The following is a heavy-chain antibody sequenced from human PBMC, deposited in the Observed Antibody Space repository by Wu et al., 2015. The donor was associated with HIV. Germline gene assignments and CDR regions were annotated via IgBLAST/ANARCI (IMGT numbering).Heavy chain of an antibody. Sequence: HDQLIQSGAEVKKPGASMKVSCKVSGYFLSKLSMHWVRQAPGKGLEWMGGFDPGDGETVYARKLQGRVTMIEDISTDIAYMELSSLRSEDTAVYYCATGILGALDIWGQGTLVTVS. CDR2: FDPGDGET. CDR3: ATGILGALDI. J-gene: IGHJ3*02. D-gene: IGHD7-27*01. CDR1: GYFLSKLS. V-gene: IGHV1-24*01.